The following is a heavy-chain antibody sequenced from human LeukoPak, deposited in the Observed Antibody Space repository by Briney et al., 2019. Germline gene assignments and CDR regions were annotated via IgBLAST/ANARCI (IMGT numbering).Heavy chain of an antibody. CDR1: GGSITGYY. J-gene: IGHJ4*02. CDR2: IHYTGAT. D-gene: IGHD3-9*01. V-gene: IGHV4-34*01. CDR3: ARGNILSGYCFDF. Sequence: SETLSLTCAVYGGSITGYYWSWIRQPPGKGLEWVGEIHYTGATSYNPSLKSRATISIDTSKDQVSLKLSSVTAADTAVYYCARGNILSGYCFDFWGQGALVTVSS.